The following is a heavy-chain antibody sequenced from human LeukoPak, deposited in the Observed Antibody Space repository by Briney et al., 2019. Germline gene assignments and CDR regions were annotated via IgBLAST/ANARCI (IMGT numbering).Heavy chain of an antibody. V-gene: IGHV4-34*01. CDR1: GGSFSGYY. CDR3: ARDLDYGDYVIWFDP. Sequence: SETLSLTRAVYGGSFSGYYWSWIRKPPGKGLEWIGEINHSGSTNYNPSLKSRVTISVDTSKNQFSLKLSSVTAADTAVYYCARDLDYGDYVIWFDPWGQGTLVTVSS. D-gene: IGHD4-17*01. CDR2: INHSGST. J-gene: IGHJ5*02.